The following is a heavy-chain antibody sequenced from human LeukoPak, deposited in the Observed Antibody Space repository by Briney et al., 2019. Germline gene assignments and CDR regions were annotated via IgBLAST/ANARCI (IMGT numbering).Heavy chain of an antibody. CDR2: ISAYNGNT. CDR1: GYTFTSYG. V-gene: IGHV1-18*01. D-gene: IGHD5-12*01. CDR3: AGHSGYDYWFDP. Sequence: RVASVKVSCKASGYTFTSYGISWVRQAPGQGLEWMGWISAYNGNTNYAQKLQGRVTMTTDTSTSTAYMELRSLRSDDTAVYYCAGHSGYDYWFDPWGQGTLVTVSS. J-gene: IGHJ5*02.